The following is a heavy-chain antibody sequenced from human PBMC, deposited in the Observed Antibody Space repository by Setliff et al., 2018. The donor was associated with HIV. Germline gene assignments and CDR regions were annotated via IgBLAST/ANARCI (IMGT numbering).Heavy chain of an antibody. J-gene: IGHJ4*02. CDR1: GFTFINTW. CDR3: TTGVDY. Sequence: GGSLRLSCAASGFTFINTWMSWVRQAPGKGLEWVGRIKSRADGWPTDYAAPVKGRFIISTDDSKKTLYLQMNSLKTEDTAVYYCTTGVDYWGQGTLVTVSS. CDR2: IKSRADGWPT. V-gene: IGHV3-15*01.